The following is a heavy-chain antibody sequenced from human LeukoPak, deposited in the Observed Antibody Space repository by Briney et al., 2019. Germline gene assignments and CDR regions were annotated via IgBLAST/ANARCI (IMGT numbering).Heavy chain of an antibody. CDR2: IYSDGST. CDR3: ARVLREHGVFDI. CDR1: GFTVSSNY. V-gene: IGHV3-53*01. Sequence: GGSLRLSCAASGFTVSSNYMSWVRQAPGKGLEWVSEIYSDGSTYYAASVKGRFSISRDKSKNTVYLQMNSLRAEDTAVYYCARVLREHGVFDIWGQGTMVTVSS. D-gene: IGHD1-26*01. J-gene: IGHJ3*02.